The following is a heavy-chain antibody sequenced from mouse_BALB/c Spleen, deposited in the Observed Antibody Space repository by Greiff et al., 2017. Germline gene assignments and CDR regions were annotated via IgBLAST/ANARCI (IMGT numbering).Heavy chain of an antibody. CDR1: GYTFSSYW. Sequence: VQLQQSGAELMKPGASVKISCKATGYTFSSYWIEWVKQRPGHGLEWIGEILPGSGSTNYNEKFKGKATFTADTSSNTAYMQLSSLTSEDSAVYYCARRSPRGYAMDYWGQGTSVTVSS. V-gene: IGHV1-9*01. CDR3: ARRSPRGYAMDY. J-gene: IGHJ4*01. CDR2: ILPGSGST.